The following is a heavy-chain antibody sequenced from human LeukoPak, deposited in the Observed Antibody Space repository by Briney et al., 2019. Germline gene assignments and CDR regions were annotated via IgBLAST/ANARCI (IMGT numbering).Heavy chain of an antibody. CDR1: GGSISSFY. CDR2: IYYSGIT. Sequence: PSETLSLTCTVSGGSISSFYWSWIRQPPGKGLEWIGYIYYSGITNYNPSLKSRGTISVDTSKNQFSLKLSSVTAADTAVYYCARCSRYYGSGSYYEAAFDIWGQGTMVTVSS. J-gene: IGHJ3*02. V-gene: IGHV4-59*08. CDR3: ARCSRYYGSGSYYEAAFDI. D-gene: IGHD3-10*01.